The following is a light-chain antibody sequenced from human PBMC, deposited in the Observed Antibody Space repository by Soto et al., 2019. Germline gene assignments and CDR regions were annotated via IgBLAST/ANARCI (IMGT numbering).Light chain of an antibody. J-gene: IGLJ3*02. CDR3: CSYAGSYDWV. V-gene: IGLV2-11*01. Sequence: QSALTQPRSVSGSPGQTVTISCTGTSSDVGGYNYVSWYQQHPGKASKVLIYEVTKRPSGVPDRFSGSKSGNTASLTISGLQAEDEADYYCCSYAGSYDWVFGGGTKLTVL. CDR2: EVT. CDR1: SSDVGGYNY.